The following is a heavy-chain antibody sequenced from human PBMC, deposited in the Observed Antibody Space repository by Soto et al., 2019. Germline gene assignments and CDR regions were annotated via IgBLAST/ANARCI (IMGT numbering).Heavy chain of an antibody. CDR1: GFSFSSYE. D-gene: IGHD2-2*01. CDR2: ISSSGSTI. J-gene: IGHJ5*02. CDR3: ARDAIVVITPRRPNWLHL. V-gene: IGHV3-48*03. Sequence: GGSLRLSCAASGFSFSSYEMNWVRQAPGKGLERVSYISSSGSTIYYADSVKGRFTISRDNAKNSLYLQMNSLRAEDKAAYYCARDAIVVITPRRPNWLHLWCQTILVTLS.